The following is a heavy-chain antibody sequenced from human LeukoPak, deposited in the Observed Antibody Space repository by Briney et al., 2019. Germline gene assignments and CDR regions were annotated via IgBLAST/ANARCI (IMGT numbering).Heavy chain of an antibody. V-gene: IGHV4-4*07. D-gene: IGHD6-6*01. CDR3: ARQSGSSSGLDY. CDR1: GDSISSYY. Sequence: PSETLSLTCTVSGDSISSYYWSWIRQPAGKGLEWIGRIYTSGSTDYNPSLKSRVTISVDTSKNQFSQKLSSVTAADTAVYYCARQSGSSSGLDYWGQGTLVTVSS. CDR2: IYTSGST. J-gene: IGHJ4*02.